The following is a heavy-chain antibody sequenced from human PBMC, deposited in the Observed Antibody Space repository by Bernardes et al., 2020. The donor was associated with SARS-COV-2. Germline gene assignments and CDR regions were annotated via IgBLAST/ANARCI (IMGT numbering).Heavy chain of an antibody. CDR2: ISGSGGST. CDR3: AKLSGYSYGWDY. CDR1: GFTFSSYA. D-gene: IGHD5-18*01. V-gene: IGHV3-23*01. Sequence: GSLRLSCAASGFTFSSYAMSWVRQAPGKGLEWVSAISGSGGSTYYADSVKGRFTISRDNSKNTLYLQMNSLRAEDTAVYYCAKLSGYSYGWDYWGQGTTVTVSS. J-gene: IGHJ4*03.